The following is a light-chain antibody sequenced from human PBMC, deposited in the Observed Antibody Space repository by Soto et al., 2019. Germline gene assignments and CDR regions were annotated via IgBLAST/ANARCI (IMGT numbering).Light chain of an antibody. CDR1: QSGSSD. CDR3: QQRSNWPPIT. J-gene: IGKJ5*01. V-gene: IGKV3-11*01. Sequence: EIVLTQSPATLSLSPGERATLSCRATQSGSSDLAWYQQKPGQAPRHLIYDAATRATSSPARFSGSGSGTDFTLPTSSLEPEDFAVYYCQQRSNWPPITFGQGTRLEIK. CDR2: DAA.